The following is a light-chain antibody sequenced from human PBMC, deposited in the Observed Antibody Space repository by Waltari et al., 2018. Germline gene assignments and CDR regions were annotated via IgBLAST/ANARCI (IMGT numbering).Light chain of an antibody. CDR2: WAS. CDR1: QSVLFNANNRKY. Sequence: DIVMTQSPDSLAVSLGERATIRFKSSQSVLFNANNRKYLAWYQQKPRQPPRLLIYWASSRDSGVPDRFSGSGSGTDFTLTISNLQAEDVAVYYCQQYYTTPYTFGQGTRLELK. V-gene: IGKV4-1*01. J-gene: IGKJ2*01. CDR3: QQYYTTPYT.